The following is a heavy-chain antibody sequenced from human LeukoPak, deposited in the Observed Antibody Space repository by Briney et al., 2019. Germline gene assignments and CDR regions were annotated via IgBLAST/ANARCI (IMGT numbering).Heavy chain of an antibody. CDR2: ISGSGGST. CDR1: GFTFSSYA. Sequence: QTGGSLRLSCAASGFTFSSYAMSWVRQAPGKGLEWVSAISGSGGSTYYADSVKGRFTISRDNSKNTLYLQMNSLRAEDTAVYYCAKGPYRIFGVVINGHYDWFDPWGQGTLVTVSS. D-gene: IGHD3-3*01. V-gene: IGHV3-23*01. CDR3: AKGPYRIFGVVINGHYDWFDP. J-gene: IGHJ5*02.